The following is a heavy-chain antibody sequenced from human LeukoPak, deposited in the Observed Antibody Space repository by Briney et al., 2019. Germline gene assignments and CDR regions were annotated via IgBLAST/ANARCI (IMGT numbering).Heavy chain of an antibody. J-gene: IGHJ5*02. CDR1: GFPISSVDIY. CDR2: ICSSGNT. Sequence: SQTLSLTCTVSGFPISSVDIYWSWMRQPPGKVPDWIWYICSSGNTYFNPSLKSRVNISVVTSKYQFSLRLSSVTAADTAVYYCARTSSFYDFWSCYWPGWFDPWGQGTLVTVSS. CDR3: ARTSSFYDFWSCYWPGWFDP. V-gene: IGHV4-30-4*08. D-gene: IGHD3-3*01.